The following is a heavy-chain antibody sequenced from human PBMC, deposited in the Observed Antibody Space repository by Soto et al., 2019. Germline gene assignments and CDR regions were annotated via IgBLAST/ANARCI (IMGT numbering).Heavy chain of an antibody. CDR3: ARDLSGRADV. D-gene: IGHD3-10*01. Sequence: EVQLVESGGGLVRPGGSLRLSCVASEFTFSSYWMHWVRQVPGKGLVWVSRLNEDGSFTTYADSVKGRFTIPRDNAKKTLYLQMNSLRAGDTAVYYCARDLSGRADVWGQGTTVTVSS. CDR1: EFTFSSYW. J-gene: IGHJ6*02. V-gene: IGHV3-74*01. CDR2: LNEDGSFT.